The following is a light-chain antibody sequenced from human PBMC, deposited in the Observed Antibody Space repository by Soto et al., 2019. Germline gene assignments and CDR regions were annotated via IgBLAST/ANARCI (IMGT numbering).Light chain of an antibody. J-gene: IGKJ1*01. CDR2: AAS. Sequence: DLQMTQSPSSLSASVGDRVTITCRASQSINFYLKWYQQKPGKAPKILIYAASSLESGVPSRFSGSGSVTDFTLTISRLQPEYFATYYCQHSYRTPRTFCQGTKVEIK. V-gene: IGKV1-39*01. CDR3: QHSYRTPRT. CDR1: QSINFY.